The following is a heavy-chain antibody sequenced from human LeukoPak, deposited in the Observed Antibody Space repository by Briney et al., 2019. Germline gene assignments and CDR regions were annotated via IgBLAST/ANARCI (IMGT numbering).Heavy chain of an antibody. D-gene: IGHD6-13*01. V-gene: IGHV1-2*02. Sequence: ASVKVSCKASGYTFTGYYMHWVRQAPGQGLEWMGWINPNSGGTNYAQKFQGRVTMTRDTSISTAYMELSRLRSDDTAVYYCARGRGLIAAAGNYYFDYWGQGTLVTVSS. CDR3: ARGRGLIAAAGNYYFDY. J-gene: IGHJ4*02. CDR1: GYTFTGYY. CDR2: INPNSGGT.